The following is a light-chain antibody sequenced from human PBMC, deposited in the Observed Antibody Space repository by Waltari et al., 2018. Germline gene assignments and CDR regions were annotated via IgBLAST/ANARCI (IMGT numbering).Light chain of an antibody. J-gene: IGLJ3*02. CDR3: WSYVGGNTYWV. Sequence: QSALAQPRSMSGSPGQSVAISCTGTSSDVGGYNFVSWYQQHPDKAPKLIIYDVKKRPSGVPDRFSGSKSGNTASLTISGLQAEDEAHYYCWSYVGGNTYWVFGGGTKLTVL. CDR2: DVK. CDR1: SSDVGGYNF. V-gene: IGLV2-11*01.